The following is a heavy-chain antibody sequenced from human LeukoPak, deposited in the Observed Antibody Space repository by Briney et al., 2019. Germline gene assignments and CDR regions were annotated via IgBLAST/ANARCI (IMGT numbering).Heavy chain of an antibody. CDR3: ARAGIAVDYGMDV. V-gene: IGHV5-51*01. CDR2: IYPGDSDT. Sequence: GESLKISCKASGYSFTTYWIGWVRQMPGKGLEWMGIIYPGDSDTRYSPSFQGQVTISADKSISTAYLQWSSLKASDTAMYYCARAGIAVDYGMDVWGQGTTVTVSS. CDR1: GYSFTTYW. J-gene: IGHJ6*02. D-gene: IGHD6-19*01.